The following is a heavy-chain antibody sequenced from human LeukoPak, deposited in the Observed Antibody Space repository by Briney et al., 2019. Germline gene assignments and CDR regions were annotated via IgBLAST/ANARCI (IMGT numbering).Heavy chain of an antibody. J-gene: IGHJ5*02. D-gene: IGHD2-2*01. CDR2: INPTSGGT. Sequence: ASVTVSCMASGYTFTAHYIEWVRQAPGPGLEWMGWINPTSGGTNYAQKFQGRVTMTRDTSISTASMELSRLTSDDPAVYYCTRGYQHGFDPWGQGTLVTVSS. V-gene: IGHV1-2*02. CDR1: GYTFTAHY. CDR3: TRGYQHGFDP.